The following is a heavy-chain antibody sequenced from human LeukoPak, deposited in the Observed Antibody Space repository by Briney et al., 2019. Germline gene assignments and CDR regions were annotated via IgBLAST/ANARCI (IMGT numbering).Heavy chain of an antibody. V-gene: IGHV3-13*01. Sequence: PGGSLRLSCAASGFTFSSYDMHWVRQATGKGLEWVSAIGTAGDTYYPGSVKGRFTISRENAKNSLYLQMNSLRAEDTAVYYCARGDPYSNYYYGMDVWGQGTTVTVSS. J-gene: IGHJ6*02. CDR3: ARGDPYSNYYYGMDV. CDR1: GFTFSSYD. D-gene: IGHD4-11*01. CDR2: IGTAGDT.